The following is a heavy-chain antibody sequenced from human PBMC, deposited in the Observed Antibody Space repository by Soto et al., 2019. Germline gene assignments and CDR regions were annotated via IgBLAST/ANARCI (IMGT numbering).Heavy chain of an antibody. D-gene: IGHD2-2*01. CDR2: FDPEDGET. V-gene: IGHV1-24*01. CDR3: ATEGKSISSTIPRRHYFYNYALAV. J-gene: IGHJ6*01. Sequence: ASVKVCCKVSGYTLTELSMHWVRQAPGKGLEWMGGFDPEDGETIYAQKFQGRVTMTEDTSTETAYMERSSLRTEDTAGYYCATEGKSISSTIPRRHYFYNYALAVCAQGTTVTVYS. CDR1: GYTLTELS.